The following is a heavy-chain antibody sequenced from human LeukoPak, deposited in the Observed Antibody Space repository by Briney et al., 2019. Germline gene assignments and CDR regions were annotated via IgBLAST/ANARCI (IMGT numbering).Heavy chain of an antibody. J-gene: IGHJ2*01. Sequence: SETLSLTCTVSGGSISSSSYYWGWIRQPPGKGLEWIGSIYYSGSTYYNPSLKSRVTISVDTSKNQFSLKLSSVTAADTAVYYCARRGRPDTAMAYSNWYFDLWGRGTLVTVSS. V-gene: IGHV4-39*07. CDR2: IYYSGST. CDR1: GGSISSSSYY. D-gene: IGHD5-18*01. CDR3: ARRGRPDTAMAYSNWYFDL.